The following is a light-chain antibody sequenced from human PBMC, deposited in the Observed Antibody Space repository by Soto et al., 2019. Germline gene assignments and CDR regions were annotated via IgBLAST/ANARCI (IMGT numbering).Light chain of an antibody. J-gene: IGLJ1*01. Sequence: QSALTQPASVSGSPGQSIAISCTGTSSDVGAYNYVSWYQQHPGKVPKLVIYDVTNRPSGVSDRFSGSKSGNTASLTIPGLQAEDEADYYCSSYTSNTTPYVFGTGTKVTDL. CDR2: DVT. CDR1: SSDVGAYNY. V-gene: IGLV2-14*01. CDR3: SSYTSNTTPYV.